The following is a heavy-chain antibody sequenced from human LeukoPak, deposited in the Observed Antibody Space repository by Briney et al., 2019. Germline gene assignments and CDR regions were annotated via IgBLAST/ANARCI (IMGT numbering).Heavy chain of an antibody. CDR1: GGSFSGYY. CDR3: ARQKGYSSSWRYNWFDP. J-gene: IGHJ5*02. Sequence: SETLSLTCAVYGGSFSGYYWSWIRQPPGKGLEWIGEINHRGSTNYNPSLKSRVTISVDTSKNQFSLKLSSVTAADTAVYYCARQKGYSSSWRYNWFDPWGQGTLVTVSS. CDR2: INHRGST. V-gene: IGHV4-34*01. D-gene: IGHD6-13*01.